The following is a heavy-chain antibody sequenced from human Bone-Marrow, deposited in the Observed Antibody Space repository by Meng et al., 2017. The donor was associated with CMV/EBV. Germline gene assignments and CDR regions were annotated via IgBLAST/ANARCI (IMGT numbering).Heavy chain of an antibody. CDR2: INHSGST. CDR1: GGSFSGYY. Sequence: SETLSLTCAVYGGSFSGYYWSWIRQPPGKGLEWIGEINHSGSTNYYPSLKSRVTISVDTSKNQFSLKLSSVTAADTAVYYCARGRGGYCSSWWGCDGPYGMDVWGQGTTVTVSS. CDR3: ARGRGGYCSSWWGCDGPYGMDV. J-gene: IGHJ6*02. V-gene: IGHV4-34*01. D-gene: IGHD2-2*01.